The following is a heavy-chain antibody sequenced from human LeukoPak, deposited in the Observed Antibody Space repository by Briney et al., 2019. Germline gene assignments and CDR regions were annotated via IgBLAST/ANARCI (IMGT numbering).Heavy chain of an antibody. V-gene: IGHV4-34*01. D-gene: IGHD2-15*01. Sequence: PSGTLSLTCAVYGGSFSSYYWSWIRQPPGKGLEWIGEIRLSGSTNYTPFLTSRVTIAVDTSKNQFSLMLSSVTAADTAVYYCARRSYEGGYCSGGRCYSNSWFDPWGQGTLVTVPS. CDR1: GGSFSSYY. CDR3: ARRSYEGGYCSGGRCYSNSWFDP. CDR2: IRLSGST. J-gene: IGHJ5*02.